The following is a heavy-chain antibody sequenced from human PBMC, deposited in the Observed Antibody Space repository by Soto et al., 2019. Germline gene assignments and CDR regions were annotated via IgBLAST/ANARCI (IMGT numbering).Heavy chain of an antibody. V-gene: IGHV4-34*01. J-gene: IGHJ4*02. CDR2: INHSGST. D-gene: IGHD6-6*01. CDR3: ARGGTVGVAARVGIDY. Sequence: QVQLQQWGAGLLKPSETLSLTCAVYGGSFSGYYWSWIRRPPGKGLEWIGEINHSGSTNYNPSLKSRVTISVDTSKNQFSLKLSSVTAADTAVYYCARGGTVGVAARVGIDYWGQGTLVTVSS. CDR1: GGSFSGYY.